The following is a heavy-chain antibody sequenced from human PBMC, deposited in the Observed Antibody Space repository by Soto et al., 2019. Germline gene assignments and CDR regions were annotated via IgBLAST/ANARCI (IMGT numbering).Heavy chain of an antibody. D-gene: IGHD6-13*01. CDR2: VNNDGSGT. J-gene: IGHJ3*02. Sequence: EVQLVESGGGLVQPGGSLRLSCAASGFTFSCYWMHWVRQAPGKGLVWVSRVNNDGSGTIYADSVKGRFTISRDNATNTVYLEMNSLRAEDTALYLSTRGGYMHAFDMWGQGTMVTVSS. CDR1: GFTFSCYW. V-gene: IGHV3-74*01. CDR3: TRGGYMHAFDM.